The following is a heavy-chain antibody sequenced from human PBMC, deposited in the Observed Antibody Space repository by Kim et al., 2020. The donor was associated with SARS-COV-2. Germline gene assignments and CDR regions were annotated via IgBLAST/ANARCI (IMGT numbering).Heavy chain of an antibody. CDR1: GGSFSGYY. CDR2: INHSGST. D-gene: IGHD3-16*02. J-gene: IGHJ6*02. CDR3: ARYRRARRLYYYGMDV. V-gene: IGHV4-34*01. Sequence: SETLSLTCAVYGGSFSGYYWSWIRQPPGKGLEWIGEINHSGSTNYNPSLKSRVTISVDTSKNQFSLKLSSVTAADTAVYYCARYRRARRLYYYGMDVWGQGTTVTVSS.